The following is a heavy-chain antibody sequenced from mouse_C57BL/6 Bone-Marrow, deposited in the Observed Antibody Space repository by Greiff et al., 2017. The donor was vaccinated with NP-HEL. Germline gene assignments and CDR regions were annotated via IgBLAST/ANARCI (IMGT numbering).Heavy chain of an antibody. J-gene: IGHJ1*03. V-gene: IGHV1-18*01. CDR3: ARSEDYYGSSYHYWYFDV. D-gene: IGHD1-1*01. Sequence: EVQLQQSGPELVKPGASVKIPCKASGYTFTDYNMDWVKQSHGKSLEWIGDINPNNGGTIYNQKFKGKATLTVDKSSSTAYMELRSLTSEDTAVYYCARSEDYYGSSYHYWYFDVWGTGTTVTVSS. CDR1: GYTFTDYN. CDR2: INPNNGGT.